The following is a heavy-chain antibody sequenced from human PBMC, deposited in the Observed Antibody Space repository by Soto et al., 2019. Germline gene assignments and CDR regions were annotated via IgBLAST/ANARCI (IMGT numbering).Heavy chain of an antibody. CDR2: IDPSDSHT. V-gene: IGHV5-10-1*01. CDR3: ARTYYYDSSGYSQIDY. D-gene: IGHD3-22*01. Sequence: GESLKISCKGPGYSFTSYWISWVRQMPGKGLEWMGRIDPSDSHTNYSPSFQGHVTISADKSISTAYLQWSSLKASDTAMYFCARTYYYDSSGYSQIDYWGQGTLVTVSS. J-gene: IGHJ4*02. CDR1: GYSFTSYW.